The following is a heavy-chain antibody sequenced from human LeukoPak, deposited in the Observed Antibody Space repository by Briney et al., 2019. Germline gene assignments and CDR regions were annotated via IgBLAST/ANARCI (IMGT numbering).Heavy chain of an antibody. D-gene: IGHD5-12*01. V-gene: IGHV3-43*01. Sequence: GGSLRLSCAASGFSFDDYSMHWVRQPPGKGLEWVSLVSWDGGSVYYADSVRGRFTISRDNRKDSLFLQMKSLKSDDSGLYFCARDRGGNSAGFGSWGQGTLVTVSS. CDR3: ARDRGGNSAGFGS. CDR2: VSWDGGSV. CDR1: GFSFDDYS. J-gene: IGHJ4*02.